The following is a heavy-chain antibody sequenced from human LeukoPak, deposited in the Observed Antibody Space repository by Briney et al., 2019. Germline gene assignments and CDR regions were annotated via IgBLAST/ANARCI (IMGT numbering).Heavy chain of an antibody. CDR2: INHSGSI. CDR1: GGSFSGYY. D-gene: IGHD6-13*01. J-gene: IGHJ5*02. Sequence: SETLSFTCAVYGGSFSGYYWSWIRQPPGKGLEWIGEINHSGSINYNPSLKSRVTISVDTFKNQFSLKLSSVTAADTAVYYCARILGYSSSWYKNNWFDPWGQGTLVTVSS. V-gene: IGHV4-34*01. CDR3: ARILGYSSSWYKNNWFDP.